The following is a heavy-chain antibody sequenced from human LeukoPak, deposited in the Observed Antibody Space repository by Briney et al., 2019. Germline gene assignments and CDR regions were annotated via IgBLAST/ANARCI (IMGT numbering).Heavy chain of an antibody. CDR3: ARDDGDNAYDY. J-gene: IGHJ4*02. Sequence: PGGSLRLSCAASGFTFSSYAMIWVRQAPGKGLEWVSYISSTGTSIYYADSVKGRFTISRDNAKNSLYLQMNSRRAEDTAVYYCARDDGDNAYDYWGQGTLVTVSS. V-gene: IGHV3-48*01. D-gene: IGHD4-17*01. CDR1: GFTFSSYA. CDR2: ISSTGTSI.